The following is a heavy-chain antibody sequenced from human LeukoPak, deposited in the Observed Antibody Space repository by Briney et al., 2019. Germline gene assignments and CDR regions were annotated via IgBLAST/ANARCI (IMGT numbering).Heavy chain of an antibody. V-gene: IGHV1-3*01. J-gene: IGHJ4*02. D-gene: IGHD2-2*01. CDR1: GYTFTSYA. CDR2: INAGNGNT. Sequence: ASVKVSCKASGYTFTSYAMHWVRQAPGQRLEWMGWINAGNGNTKYSQKFQGRVTITRDTSASTAYMELSSLRSEDTAVYYCARGYCSSTACPPCDYWGQGTLVTVSS. CDR3: ARGYCSSTACPPCDY.